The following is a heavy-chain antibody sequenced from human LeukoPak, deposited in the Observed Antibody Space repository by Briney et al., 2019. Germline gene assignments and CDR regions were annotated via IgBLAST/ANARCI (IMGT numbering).Heavy chain of an antibody. CDR1: GYTLTELS. CDR3: ATAEVYYYGSGSYNY. V-gene: IGHV1-24*01. D-gene: IGHD3-10*01. CDR2: FDPEDGET. Sequence: ASVKVSCKVSGYTLTELSMHWVRQAPGKGLEWMGGFDPEDGETIYAQKFQGRVTMTEDTSTDTAYMELSSLRSEDTAVYYCATAEVYYYGSGSYNYWGQGTLVTVSS. J-gene: IGHJ4*02.